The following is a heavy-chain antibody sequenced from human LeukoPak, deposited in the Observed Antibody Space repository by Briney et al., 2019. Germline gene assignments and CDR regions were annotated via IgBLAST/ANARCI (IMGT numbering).Heavy chain of an antibody. D-gene: IGHD1-1*01. Sequence: GASVKVSCKASGYTFTSYYMHWVRQAPGQGLEWMGIINPSGGSTSYAQKFQGRVTMTRNTSISTAYMELSSLRSEDTAVYYCARYNSSFGYWGQGTLVTVSS. CDR3: ARYNSSFGY. CDR2: INPSGGST. CDR1: GYTFTSYY. V-gene: IGHV1-46*01. J-gene: IGHJ4*02.